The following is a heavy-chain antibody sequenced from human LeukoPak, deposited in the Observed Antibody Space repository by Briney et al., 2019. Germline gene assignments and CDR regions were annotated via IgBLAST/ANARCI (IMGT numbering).Heavy chain of an antibody. D-gene: IGHD3-10*01. V-gene: IGHV3-33*01. Sequence: GGSLGLSCAASGFSFSSHGMHWVRQAPGKRLEWVAVIWDDGNNKRYATSVNGRFTISRDNSENTLYLQMNGLTAEDTAMYYCARDSYQDYYGRFDPWGQGTLVIVSS. CDR2: IWDDGNNK. CDR1: GFSFSSHG. J-gene: IGHJ5*02. CDR3: ARDSYQDYYGRFDP.